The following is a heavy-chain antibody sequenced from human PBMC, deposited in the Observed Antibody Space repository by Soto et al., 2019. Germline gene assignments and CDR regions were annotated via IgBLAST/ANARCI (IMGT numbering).Heavy chain of an antibody. V-gene: IGHV1-2*02. Sequence: ASVKVSCKASGYTFTGYYMHWVRQAPGQGLEWMGWINPNSGGTNYAQKFQGRVTMTRDTSISTAYMELSRLRSDDTAVYYCARERLRFLEWLLYFHGMDVWGQGTTVTVSS. D-gene: IGHD3-3*01. CDR3: ARERLRFLEWLLYFHGMDV. CDR2: INPNSGGT. J-gene: IGHJ6*02. CDR1: GYTFTGYY.